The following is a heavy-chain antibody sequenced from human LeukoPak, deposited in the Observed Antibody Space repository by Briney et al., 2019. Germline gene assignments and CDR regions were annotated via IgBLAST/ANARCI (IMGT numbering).Heavy chain of an antibody. V-gene: IGHV3-11*01. D-gene: IGHD2-21*01. Sequence: GGSLRLSCAASGFTFSDWYMNWVRQAPGKGLEWISCIGTSSTNTHYADSVKGRFTISRDNTKNSVHLQLKNVRAEDTAVYYCAGPCGGDCSFLDIWGQGTMVTVSS. CDR2: IGTSSTNT. CDR1: GFTFSDWY. J-gene: IGHJ3*02. CDR3: AGPCGGDCSFLDI.